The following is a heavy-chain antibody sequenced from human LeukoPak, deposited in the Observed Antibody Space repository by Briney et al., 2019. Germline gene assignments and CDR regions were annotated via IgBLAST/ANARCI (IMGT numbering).Heavy chain of an antibody. Sequence: SETLSPTCTVSGGSISSGDYYWSWIRQPPGKGLEWIGYIYYSGSTYYNPSLKSRVTISVDTSKNQFSLKLSSVTAADTAVYYCASASDYGDYYFDYWGQGTLVTVSS. CDR1: GGSISSGDYY. CDR2: IYYSGST. V-gene: IGHV4-30-4*01. CDR3: ASASDYGDYYFDY. J-gene: IGHJ4*02. D-gene: IGHD4-17*01.